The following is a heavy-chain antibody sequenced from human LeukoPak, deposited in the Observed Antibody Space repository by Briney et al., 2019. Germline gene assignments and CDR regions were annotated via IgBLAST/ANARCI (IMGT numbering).Heavy chain of an antibody. V-gene: IGHV3-53*01. CDR3: ARVLWNGDYPRFDY. CDR2: IYSGGTT. D-gene: IGHD4-17*01. Sequence: PGGSLRLSCAVSGFTVSSNYMSWVRQAPGEELEWVSVIYSGGTTYYADSVKGRFTISRDNSKNTLYLQMNSLRAEDTAVYYCARVLWNGDYPRFDYWGQGTLVTVSS. CDR1: GFTVSSNY. J-gene: IGHJ4*02.